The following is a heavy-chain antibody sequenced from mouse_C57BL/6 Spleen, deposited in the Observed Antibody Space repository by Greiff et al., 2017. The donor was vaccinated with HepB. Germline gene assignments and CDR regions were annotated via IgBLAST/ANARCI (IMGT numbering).Heavy chain of an antibody. CDR1: GFTFSSYA. Sequence: EVKVVESGGGLVKPGGSLKLSCAVSGFTFSSYAMSWVRQTPEKRLEWVATISDGGSYTYYPDNVKGRFTISRDNAKNNLYLQMSHLKAEDTAMYYCARDPPRYYGNYPYAMDYWGQGTSVTVSS. CDR2: ISDGGSYT. J-gene: IGHJ4*01. V-gene: IGHV5-4*01. D-gene: IGHD2-1*01. CDR3: ARDPPRYYGNYPYAMDY.